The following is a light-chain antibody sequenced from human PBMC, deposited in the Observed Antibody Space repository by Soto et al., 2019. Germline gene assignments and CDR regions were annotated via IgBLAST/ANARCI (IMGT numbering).Light chain of an antibody. Sequence: EIVLTQSPGTLSLSPGERATLSCRASQSVSFNSLAWYQQKPGQAPRLLIYGASSRPTGIPDRFSGSGSGTDFTLTISRLEPEDFAVYYCQQYGSSWFTFGPGTKVDIK. V-gene: IGKV3-20*01. CDR2: GAS. CDR3: QQYGSSWFT. J-gene: IGKJ3*01. CDR1: QSVSFNS.